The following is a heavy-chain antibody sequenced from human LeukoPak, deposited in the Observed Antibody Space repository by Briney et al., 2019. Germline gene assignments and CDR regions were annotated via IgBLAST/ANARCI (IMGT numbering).Heavy chain of an antibody. D-gene: IGHD4-17*01. CDR1: GFTFSSYA. Sequence: GRSLRLSCAASGFTFSSYAMHWVRQAPGKGLEWVAVISYDGSNKYYADSVKGRFTISRDNSKNTLYLQMNSLRAEDTAVYYCAKDKREMTTVTTGDYWGQGTLVTVSS. CDR2: ISYDGSNK. J-gene: IGHJ4*02. V-gene: IGHV3-30-3*01. CDR3: AKDKREMTTVTTGDY.